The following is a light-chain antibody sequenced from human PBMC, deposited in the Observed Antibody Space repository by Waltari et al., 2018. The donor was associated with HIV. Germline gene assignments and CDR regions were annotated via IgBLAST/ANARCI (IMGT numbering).Light chain of an antibody. Sequence: DIQMTQSPSSVSASVGDSFTIPFRPGENIYNWLAWYQQRPGKAPKLLIYSASYLDNGVPSRFSGSGSGTEFSLTISSLQSDDFATYYCQQAQSLPLTFGGGTTVVTK. CDR3: QQAQSLPLT. J-gene: IGKJ4*01. CDR2: SAS. CDR1: ENIYNW. V-gene: IGKV1D-12*01.